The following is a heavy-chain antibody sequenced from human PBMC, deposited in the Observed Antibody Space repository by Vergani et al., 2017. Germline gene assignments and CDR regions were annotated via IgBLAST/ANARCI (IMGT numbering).Heavy chain of an antibody. CDR3: ASDSSGLVGRGAFDI. J-gene: IGHJ3*02. Sequence: QVQLQQWGAGLLKPSETLSLTCAVYGGSFSGYYWSWIRQPPGKGLEWIGRIYTSGSTNYNPSLKSRVTISVDTSKNQFSLKLSSVTAADTAVYYCASDSSGLVGRGAFDIWGQGTMVTVSS. CDR1: GGSFSGYY. V-gene: IGHV4-59*10. D-gene: IGHD6-19*01. CDR2: IYTSGST.